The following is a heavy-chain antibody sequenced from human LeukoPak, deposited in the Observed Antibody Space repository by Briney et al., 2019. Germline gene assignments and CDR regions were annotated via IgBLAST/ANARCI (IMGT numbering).Heavy chain of an antibody. CDR3: ARRRIVGTVFDVFDI. CDR1: LGSLIISI. V-gene: IGHV4-4*07. CDR2: IYTSGGA. D-gene: IGHD5-12*01. Sequence: PETLSHSRVDPLGSLIISIGRSVRQPPGKGLEWIWRIYTSGGANNNPSLKSRVTTSADTTKNQFSLKLSYVTAADTAVYYCARRRIVGTVFDVFDIWGQGTMVTVSS. J-gene: IGHJ3*02.